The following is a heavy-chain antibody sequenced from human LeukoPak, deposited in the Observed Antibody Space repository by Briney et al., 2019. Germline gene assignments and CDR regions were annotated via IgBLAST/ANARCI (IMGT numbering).Heavy chain of an antibody. J-gene: IGHJ3*02. CDR1: GGSISSYY. V-gene: IGHV4-59*01. CDR2: IYYSGST. CDR3: ARDQVATVVNDALDI. D-gene: IGHD4-23*01. Sequence: SETLSFTCTVSGGSISSYYWSWIRQPPGKGLEWIGYIYYSGSTNYNPSLKSRVTISVDTSKNQFSLKLSSVTAADTAVYYCARDQVATVVNDALDIWGQGTMVTVSS.